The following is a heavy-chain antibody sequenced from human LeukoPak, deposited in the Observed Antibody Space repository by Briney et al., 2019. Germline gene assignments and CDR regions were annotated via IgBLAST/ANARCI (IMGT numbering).Heavy chain of an antibody. V-gene: IGHV3-21*04. J-gene: IGHJ4*02. CDR2: ISSSSSYI. CDR1: GFTFSSYS. CDR3: ANVDTAMEYPRRRQPADY. D-gene: IGHD5-18*01. Sequence: GGSLRLSCAASGFTFSSYSMNWVRQAPGKGLEWVSSISSSSSYIYYADSVKGRFTISRDNSKNTLYLQMNSLRAEDTAVYYCANVDTAMEYPRRRQPADYWGQGTLVTVSS.